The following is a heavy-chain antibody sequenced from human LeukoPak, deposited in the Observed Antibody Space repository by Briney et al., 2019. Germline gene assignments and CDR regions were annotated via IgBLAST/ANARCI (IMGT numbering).Heavy chain of an antibody. V-gene: IGHV3-48*03. D-gene: IGHD3-9*01. CDR1: GFTFSNYE. J-gene: IGHJ4*02. Sequence: GGSLRLSCAASGFTFSNYEMNWVRQAPGQGLEGVSYISGSGSTMYYADSVKGRFTISRDNAKNSLYLQMNSLRAEDTAVYYCASTVRYFAWLPIDWGQGTLVTVSS. CDR2: ISGSGSTM. CDR3: ASTVRYFAWLPID.